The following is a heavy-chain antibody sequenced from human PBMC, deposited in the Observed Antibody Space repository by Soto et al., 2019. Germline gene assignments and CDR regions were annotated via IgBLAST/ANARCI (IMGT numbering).Heavy chain of an antibody. J-gene: IGHJ4*02. CDR3: ARRGGRGGRRVDY. CDR1: GGSISSSNW. V-gene: IGHV4-4*02. CDR2: IYHSGST. Sequence: QVQLQESGPGLVKPSGTLSLTCAVSGGSISSSNWWSWVRQPPGKGLEWIGEIYHSGSTNYNPSLKSRVTRPVDKPMPQFSLRLSSVTAADTAVYSCARRGGRGGRRVDYWGQGTLVTVSS. D-gene: IGHD3-10*01.